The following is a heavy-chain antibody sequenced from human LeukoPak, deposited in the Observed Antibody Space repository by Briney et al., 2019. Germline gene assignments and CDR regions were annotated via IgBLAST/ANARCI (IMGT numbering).Heavy chain of an antibody. CDR2: IYYSGST. Sequence: PSETLSLTCTVSGGSISSYYWSWIRQPPGKGLEWIGYIYYSGSTNYNPSLKSRVSISIDTSKNQFSLQLSSVTAADTAVCYCARDRDSSGLRDFDLWGRGTLVTVSA. D-gene: IGHD3-22*01. V-gene: IGHV4-59*01. J-gene: IGHJ2*01. CDR1: GGSISSYY. CDR3: ARDRDSSGLRDFDL.